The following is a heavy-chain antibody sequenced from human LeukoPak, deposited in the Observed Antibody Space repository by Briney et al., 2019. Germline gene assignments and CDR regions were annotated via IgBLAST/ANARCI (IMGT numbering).Heavy chain of an antibody. CDR3: VGRGSSSGTFDV. D-gene: IGHD6-13*01. V-gene: IGHV4-61*02. J-gene: IGHJ3*01. CDR1: GGFMANINFY. CDR2: IYTSGGT. Sequence: SQTLSLTCTVSGGFMANINFYWTWIRQPAGERLEWIGRIYTSGGTTYNPSLKSRVTMSVDRSNNQFSLNLNSVTAADTGVYYCVGRGSSSGTFDVWGPGAIVVVSS.